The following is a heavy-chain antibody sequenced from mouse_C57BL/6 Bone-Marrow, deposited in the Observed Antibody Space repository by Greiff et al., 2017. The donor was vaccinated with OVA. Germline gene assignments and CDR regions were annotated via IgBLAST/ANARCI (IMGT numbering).Heavy chain of an antibody. CDR2: IDPTNDYT. Sequence: QVQLQQSGAELARPGASVKMSCKASGYSFTSYTIHWVKQRPGQGLEWIGYIDPTNDYTNYNQKFKGKATLTADKSSSTAYMQLSSLTSEDSAIYYRTRGYYFDYWGQGATLTGSS. V-gene: IGHV1-4*01. CDR1: GYSFTSYT. CDR3: TRGYYFDY. J-gene: IGHJ2*01.